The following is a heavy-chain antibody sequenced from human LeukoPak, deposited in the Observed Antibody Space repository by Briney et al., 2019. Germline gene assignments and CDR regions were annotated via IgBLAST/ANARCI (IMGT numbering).Heavy chain of an antibody. J-gene: IGHJ5*02. CDR2: IFTSGNT. D-gene: IGHD4-17*01. CDR1: GGSIRSYS. Sequence: SETLSLTCTVSGGSIRSYSWSWIRQPAGKGLEWIGHIFTSGNTNYNPSLKSRVTMSVDTSKNQFSLKLSSVTAADTAMYYCATSVSDYGDYARFDPWGQGTLVTVSS. V-gene: IGHV4-4*07. CDR3: ATSVSDYGDYARFDP.